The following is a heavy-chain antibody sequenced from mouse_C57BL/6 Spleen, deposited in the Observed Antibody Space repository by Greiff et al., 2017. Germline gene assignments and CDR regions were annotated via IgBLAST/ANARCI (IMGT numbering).Heavy chain of an antibody. Sequence: EVQLVESGPGLVKPSQSLSLTCSVTGYSITSGYYWNWIRQFPGNKLEWMGYISYDGSNNYNPSLKNRISITRDTSKNQFFLKLNSVTTEDTATYYCASGDYDRYFDVWGTGTTVTVSS. CDR2: ISYDGSN. V-gene: IGHV3-6*01. CDR3: ASGDYDRYFDV. J-gene: IGHJ1*03. D-gene: IGHD2-4*01. CDR1: GYSITSGYY.